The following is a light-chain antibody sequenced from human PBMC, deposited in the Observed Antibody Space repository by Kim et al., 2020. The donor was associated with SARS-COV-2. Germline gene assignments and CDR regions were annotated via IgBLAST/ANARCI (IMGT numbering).Light chain of an antibody. CDR2: EVN. Sequence: GQSITISCTGSGGNSGSYNLVSWYQQHPGKAPKLLIYEVNERPSGISGRFSGSKSVNTATLTISGLQTEDEADYYCFSYVGSSTRVFGGGTQLTVL. V-gene: IGLV2-23*02. CDR1: GGNSGSYNL. CDR3: FSYVGSSTRV. J-gene: IGLJ2*01.